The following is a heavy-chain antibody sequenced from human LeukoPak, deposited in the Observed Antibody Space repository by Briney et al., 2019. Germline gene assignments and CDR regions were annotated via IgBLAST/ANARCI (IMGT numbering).Heavy chain of an antibody. CDR2: IIPIFGTA. V-gene: IGHV1-69*13. CDR1: GGTFSSYA. J-gene: IGHJ4*02. CDR3: VREGYDSSGYYF. Sequence: ASVKVSCKASGGTFSSYAISWVRQAPGQGLEWMGGIIPIFGTANYAQKFQGRVTITADESTSTAYMELSSLRSEDTAVYYCVREGYDSSGYYFWGQGTLVTVSS. D-gene: IGHD3-22*01.